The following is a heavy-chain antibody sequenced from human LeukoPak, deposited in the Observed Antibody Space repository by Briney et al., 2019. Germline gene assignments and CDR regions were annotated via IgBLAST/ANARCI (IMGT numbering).Heavy chain of an antibody. Sequence: GGSLKPSGSASGFTFSTLARHWVRQAPGKGLEYVSAISSNGVSTYYADSVKGRFTVSRDNSKNTLYLQMSSLRAEDTAVYYCVNQVSGWVNWGKDNGVTVSS. CDR3: VNQVSGWVN. CDR2: ISSNGVST. CDR1: GFTFSTLA. J-gene: IGHJ1*01. V-gene: IGHV3-64D*06. D-gene: IGHD6-19*01.